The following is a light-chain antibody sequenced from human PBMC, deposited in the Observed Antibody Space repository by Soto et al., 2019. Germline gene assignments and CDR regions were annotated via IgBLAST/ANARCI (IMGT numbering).Light chain of an antibody. CDR1: QSISSY. V-gene: IGKV1-39*01. CDR2: DAS. Sequence: CRASQSISSYLNWYQQKPGKAPKLLIYDASSLESGVPSRFGGTKLGTAFALALGSRHSDGSAPQYYQGPHCYPISFAGGTRLEIK. J-gene: IGKJ5*01. CDR3: QGPHCYPIS.